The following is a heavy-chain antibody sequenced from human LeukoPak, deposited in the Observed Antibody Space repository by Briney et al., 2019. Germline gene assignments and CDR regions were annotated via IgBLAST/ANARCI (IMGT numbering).Heavy chain of an antibody. CDR3: ASNNDTLTGYYYFDY. V-gene: IGHV3-74*01. D-gene: IGHD3-9*01. Sequence: GGSLRLSCAASGFTFSSYWVHWVRQVPGKGPVWVSRINGDGTSTRYADFVKGRFTISRDNAKNTLYLQMNSLSAEGTAVYYCASNNDTLTGYYYFDYWGQGALVTVST. J-gene: IGHJ4*02. CDR1: GFTFSSYW. CDR2: INGDGTST.